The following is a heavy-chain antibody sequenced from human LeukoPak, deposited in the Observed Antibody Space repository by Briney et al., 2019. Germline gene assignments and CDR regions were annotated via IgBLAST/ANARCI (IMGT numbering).Heavy chain of an antibody. CDR2: ISYDGSNK. D-gene: IGHD1-26*01. J-gene: IGHJ4*02. CDR1: GFTFSSYA. CDR3: ARGGAGAMDY. Sequence: PGRSLRLSCAASGFTFSSYAIHWVRQAPGKGLEWVAVISYDGSNKYYADSVKGRFTISRDNSKNTLYLQMNSLRAEDTAVYYCARGGAGAMDYWGQGTLVTVSS. V-gene: IGHV3-30-3*01.